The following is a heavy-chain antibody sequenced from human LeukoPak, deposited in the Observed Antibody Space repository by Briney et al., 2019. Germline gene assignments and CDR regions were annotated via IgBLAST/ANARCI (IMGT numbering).Heavy chain of an antibody. J-gene: IGHJ4*02. CDR1: VFTFSSYS. CDR2: LSSNGGST. Sequence: GGSLRLSCSASVFTFSSYSMHWVRQAPGKGLEYVSALSSNGGSTYYADSVKGRFTISRDNSKNTLYLQMSSLRAEDTAVYYCVKDAVTMVRGYYFGYWGQGTLVTVYS. CDR3: VKDAVTMVRGYYFGY. D-gene: IGHD3-10*01. V-gene: IGHV3-64D*06.